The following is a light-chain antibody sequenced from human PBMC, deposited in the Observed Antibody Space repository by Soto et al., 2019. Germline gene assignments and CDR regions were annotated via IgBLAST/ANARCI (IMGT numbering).Light chain of an antibody. V-gene: IGKV1-33*01. Sequence: DIQMTQSPSSLSASVGDRVTITCQASQDISNYLNWYQQKPGKAPKLLIYDASNLETGVPSRFSGSGSGTEFTLTISSLQPDDFASYYCQQYNSFSPFGQGTRLEIK. J-gene: IGKJ5*01. CDR3: QQYNSFSP. CDR1: QDISNY. CDR2: DAS.